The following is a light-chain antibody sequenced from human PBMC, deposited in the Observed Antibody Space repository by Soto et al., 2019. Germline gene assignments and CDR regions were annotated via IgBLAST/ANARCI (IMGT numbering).Light chain of an antibody. CDR2: EVS. J-gene: IGLJ1*01. Sequence: QSALTQPASVSGSPGQSITISCTGTSSDVGGYNYVSWYQHHPGKAPKLIIYEVSNRPSGVSNRFSASKSGNTASLTISGLQADDEADYYCSSYTSSSTVVFGFGTKLTVL. V-gene: IGLV2-14*01. CDR1: SSDVGGYNY. CDR3: SSYTSSSTVV.